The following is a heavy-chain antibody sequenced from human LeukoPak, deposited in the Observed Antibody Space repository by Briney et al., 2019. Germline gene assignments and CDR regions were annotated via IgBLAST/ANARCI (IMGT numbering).Heavy chain of an antibody. CDR3: ARELRGYRYGPNWFDP. Sequence: GGSLRLSCAASGFTFSRYAMHWVRQAPGKGLEWVAFISYDGSNKYYADSVKGRFTISRDNSMNTLYLQMNSLRAEDTAIYYCARELRGYRYGPNWFDPWGQGTLVTVSS. CDR2: ISYDGSNK. CDR1: GFTFSRYA. D-gene: IGHD5-18*01. V-gene: IGHV3-30-3*01. J-gene: IGHJ5*02.